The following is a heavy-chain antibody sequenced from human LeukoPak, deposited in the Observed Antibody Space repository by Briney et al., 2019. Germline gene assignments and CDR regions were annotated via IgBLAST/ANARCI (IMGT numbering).Heavy chain of an antibody. CDR1: GFTFSSYW. CDR2: IKQDGSEK. CDR3: ARGYSSGWLAHYYYYMDV. D-gene: IGHD6-19*01. V-gene: IGHV3-7*03. Sequence: PGGSLRLSCAASGFTFSSYWMSWVRQAPGKGLEWVANIKQDGSEKYYVDSVKGRFTISRDNAKNSLYLQMNSLRAEDTAVYYCARGYSSGWLAHYYYYMDVWGKGTTVTVSS. J-gene: IGHJ6*03.